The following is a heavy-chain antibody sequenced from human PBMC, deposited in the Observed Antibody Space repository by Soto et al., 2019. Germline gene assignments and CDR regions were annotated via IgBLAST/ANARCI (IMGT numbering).Heavy chain of an antibody. Sequence: SVKVSCKASGGTFSSYAISWVRQAPGQGLEWMGGIIPIFGTANYAQKFQGRVTITADKSTSTAYMELSSLRSEDTAVYYCARGTYYYDSSGYQYFDYWGQGTLVTVSS. CDR3: ARGTYYYDSSGYQYFDY. J-gene: IGHJ4*02. CDR2: IIPIFGTA. V-gene: IGHV1-69*06. D-gene: IGHD3-22*01. CDR1: GGTFSSYA.